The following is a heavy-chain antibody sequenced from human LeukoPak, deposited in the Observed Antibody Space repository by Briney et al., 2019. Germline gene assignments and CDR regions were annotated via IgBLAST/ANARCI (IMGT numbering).Heavy chain of an antibody. D-gene: IGHD3-10*01. CDR3: ATDLLPGSPDAFDI. Sequence: ASVKVSCKVSGYTLTELSMHWVRQAPGKGLEWMGGFDPEDGETIYAQKFQGRVTMTEDTSTDTAYMELSSLRSEDTAVYYCATDLLPGSPDAFDIWGQGTMVTVSS. J-gene: IGHJ3*02. CDR1: GYTLTELS. V-gene: IGHV1-24*01. CDR2: FDPEDGET.